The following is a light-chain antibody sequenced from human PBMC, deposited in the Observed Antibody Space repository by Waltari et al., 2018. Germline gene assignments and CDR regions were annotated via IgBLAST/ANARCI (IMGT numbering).Light chain of an antibody. Sequence: QSALTQPASVSGSPGQSITISCTGTSSDVGSYNLVPWYQQHPGKAPKLMIYEVSKRPSGVSNRFSGSKSGNTASLTISGLQAEDEADYYCCSYAGSLHVVFGGGTKLTVL. J-gene: IGLJ2*01. V-gene: IGLV2-23*02. CDR2: EVS. CDR1: SSDVGSYNL. CDR3: CSYAGSLHVV.